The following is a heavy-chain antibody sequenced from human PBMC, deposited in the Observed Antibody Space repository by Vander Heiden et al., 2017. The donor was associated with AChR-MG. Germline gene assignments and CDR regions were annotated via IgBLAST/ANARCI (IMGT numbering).Heavy chain of an antibody. CDR2: ISYDGSNK. CDR3: AGGYYYMDV. D-gene: IGHD3-16*01. V-gene: IGHV3-30*03. Sequence: QVQLVESGGGVVQPGRSLRLSCAASGFTFSSYGMHWVRQAPGKGLEWVAVISYDGSNKYYADSVKGRFTISRDNSKNTLYLQMNSLRAEDTAVYYCAGGYYYMDVWGKGTTVTVSS. J-gene: IGHJ6*03. CDR1: GFTFSSYG.